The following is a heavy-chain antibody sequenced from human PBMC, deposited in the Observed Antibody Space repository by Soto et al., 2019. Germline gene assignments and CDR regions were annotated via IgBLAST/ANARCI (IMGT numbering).Heavy chain of an antibody. Sequence: QTLSLIHAISGDRVYSNSAPLNWIRQSASRGLEWLGRTYYRSKWYNDYAVSVRKRITITPDTSRNQFSLQRNSETPEDTAVYYCARDLPRRAAAGGASWFDAWGQGTLVTVSS. CDR3: ARDLPRRAAAGGASWFDA. CDR1: GDRVYSNSAP. CDR2: TYYRSKWYN. J-gene: IGHJ5*02. D-gene: IGHD6-13*01. V-gene: IGHV6-1*01.